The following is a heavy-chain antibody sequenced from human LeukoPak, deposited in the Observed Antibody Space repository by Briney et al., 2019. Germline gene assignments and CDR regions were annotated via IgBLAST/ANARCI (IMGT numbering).Heavy chain of an antibody. CDR2: IYTSGST. D-gene: IGHD5-18*01. V-gene: IGHV4-4*07. Sequence: PSETLSLTCTVSGGSINSYYWSWIRQPAGKGLEWIGRIYTSGSTNYNPSLKSRVTMSVDTSKNQFSLKLSSVTAADTAVYYCARDMGIQLADPRDYWGQGTLVTVSS. CDR1: GGSINSYY. J-gene: IGHJ4*02. CDR3: ARDMGIQLADPRDY.